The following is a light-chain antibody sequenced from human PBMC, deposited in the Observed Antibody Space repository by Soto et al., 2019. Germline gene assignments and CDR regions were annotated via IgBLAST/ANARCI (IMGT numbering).Light chain of an antibody. CDR1: QSVSIW. CDR2: KSS. J-gene: IGKJ1*01. CDR3: QQFNTSPWT. Sequence: DIPMTQSPSTLSASEGDRVTISCRASQSVSIWLAWYQQKPGRAPKLLIYKSSILESGVPSRFSGSRSGTEFTLTISSLQPDDFATYYCQQFNTSPWTFGQGTKVEIK. V-gene: IGKV1-5*03.